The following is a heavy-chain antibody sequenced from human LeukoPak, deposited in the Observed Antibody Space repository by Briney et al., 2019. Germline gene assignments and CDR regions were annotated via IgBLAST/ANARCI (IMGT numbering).Heavy chain of an antibody. CDR1: GFTFSSYN. D-gene: IGHD1-26*01. Sequence: PGGSLRLSCAASGFTFSSYNLNWVRQAPGKGLEWVSYISSSSGTIYYADSVKGRFTISRDNAKNSLYLQMNSLRAEDTAVYYCAKNPRVGATKFDYWGQGTLVTVSS. V-gene: IGHV3-48*04. CDR3: AKNPRVGATKFDY. J-gene: IGHJ4*02. CDR2: ISSSSGTI.